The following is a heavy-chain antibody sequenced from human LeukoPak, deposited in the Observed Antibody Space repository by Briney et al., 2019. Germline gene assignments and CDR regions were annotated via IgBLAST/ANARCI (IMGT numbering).Heavy chain of an antibody. J-gene: IGHJ4*02. CDR3: ARESGYPDY. CDR1: GFTFSNAW. CDR2: ISSSSSYT. Sequence: GGSLRLSCAASGFTFSNAWMSWVRQAPGKGLEWVSYISSSSSYTNYADSVKGRFTISRDDAKNSLYLQMNSLRAEDTAVYYCARESGYPDYWGQGTLVTVS. V-gene: IGHV3-11*06. D-gene: IGHD5-18*01.